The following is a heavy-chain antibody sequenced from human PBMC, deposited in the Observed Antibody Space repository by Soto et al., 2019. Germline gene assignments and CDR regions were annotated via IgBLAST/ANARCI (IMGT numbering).Heavy chain of an antibody. CDR2: ISSSSSYI. CDR3: ARGGGVMTRVVNLPDEFDI. Sequence: PGGSLRLSCAASGFTFSSYSINWVRQAPGKGLEWVSSISSSSSYIYYADSLKGRFTISRDNAKNSLYLQMNSLRAEDTAVYYCARGGGVMTRVVNLPDEFDIWGQGTMVTVSS. CDR1: GFTFSSYS. V-gene: IGHV3-21*01. D-gene: IGHD4-17*01. J-gene: IGHJ3*02.